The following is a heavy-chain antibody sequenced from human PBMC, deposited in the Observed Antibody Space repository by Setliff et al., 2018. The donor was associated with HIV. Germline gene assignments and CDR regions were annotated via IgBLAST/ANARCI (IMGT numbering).Heavy chain of an antibody. Sequence: SETLSLTCAVFDGSRSGIHWSWIRQPPGKGLEWIAEINFGGGTNHNPSLKSRVTISVDTSKSHVSLMLRSVTAADTAVYYCARAGNYGAFDYWGQGTLVTVSS. CDR3: ARAGNYGAFDY. V-gene: IGHV4-34*01. CDR2: INFGGGT. D-gene: IGHD1-7*01. J-gene: IGHJ4*02. CDR1: DGSRSGIH.